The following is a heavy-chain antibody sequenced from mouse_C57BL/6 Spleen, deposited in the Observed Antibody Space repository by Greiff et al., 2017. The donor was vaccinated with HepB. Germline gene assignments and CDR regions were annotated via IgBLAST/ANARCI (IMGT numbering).Heavy chain of an antibody. J-gene: IGHJ4*01. Sequence: DVKLQESGGGLVQPGGSLKLSCAASGFTFSDYGMAWVRQAPRKGPEWVAFISNLAYSIYYADTVTGRFTISRENAKNTLYLEMSSLRSEDTAMYYCARHEGNGYAMDYWGQGTSVTVSS. CDR1: GFTFSDYG. CDR2: ISNLAYSI. V-gene: IGHV5-15*01. D-gene: IGHD2-1*01. CDR3: ARHEGNGYAMDY.